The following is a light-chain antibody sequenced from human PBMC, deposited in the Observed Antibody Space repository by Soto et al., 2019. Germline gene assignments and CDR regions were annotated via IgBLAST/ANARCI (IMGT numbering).Light chain of an antibody. V-gene: IGKV3-20*01. CDR2: GAS. J-gene: IGKJ4*01. Sequence: EIVLTQSPGTLSLSPGESATLSCRASQSVWNNYLAWYQKKPGQAPRLLISGASRRASGIPDRFSGSGSGTDFTLTIARLEPEDFAVYYCQQYGSSTPLTFGGGTMVEI. CDR3: QQYGSSTPLT. CDR1: QSVWNNY.